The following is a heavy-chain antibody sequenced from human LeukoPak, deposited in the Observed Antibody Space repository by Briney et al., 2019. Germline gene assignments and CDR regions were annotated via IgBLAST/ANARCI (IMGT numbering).Heavy chain of an antibody. CDR3: ARDCYGDPRPCYMDV. Sequence: PGGSLRLSCAASGFTFSSYEMNWVRQAPGKGLEWVSYISSSGSTIYYADSVKGRFTISRGNAKNSLYLQMNSLRAEDTAVYYCARDCYGDPRPCYMDVWGKGTTVTISS. CDR1: GFTFSSYE. J-gene: IGHJ6*03. D-gene: IGHD4-17*01. V-gene: IGHV3-48*03. CDR2: ISSSGSTI.